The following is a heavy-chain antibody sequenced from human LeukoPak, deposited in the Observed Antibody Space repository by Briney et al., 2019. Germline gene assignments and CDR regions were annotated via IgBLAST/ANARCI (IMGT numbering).Heavy chain of an antibody. Sequence: SVKVSCKASGGTFSSYAISWVRQAPGQGLEWMGRIIPIFGIANYAQKFQGRVTITADKSTSTAYMELSSLRSEDTAVYYCARRDYGGSNDYWGQGTLVTVYS. CDR2: IIPIFGIA. D-gene: IGHD4-23*01. CDR1: GGTFSSYA. V-gene: IGHV1-69*04. CDR3: ARRDYGGSNDY. J-gene: IGHJ4*02.